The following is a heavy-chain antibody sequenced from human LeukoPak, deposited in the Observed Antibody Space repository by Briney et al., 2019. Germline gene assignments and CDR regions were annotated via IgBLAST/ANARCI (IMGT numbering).Heavy chain of an antibody. Sequence: GGSLRLSCLTSGFTLSTNAMSWVRQAPGKGLERISGISGSGASTYYADSVKGRFTISRDDSRNTLYLQMNSLRGDDTAVYYCAKDVGKWESLHFFDYWGQGTLVTVSS. D-gene: IGHD1-26*01. J-gene: IGHJ4*02. CDR3: AKDVGKWESLHFFDY. V-gene: IGHV3-23*01. CDR2: ISGSGAST. CDR1: GFTLSTNA.